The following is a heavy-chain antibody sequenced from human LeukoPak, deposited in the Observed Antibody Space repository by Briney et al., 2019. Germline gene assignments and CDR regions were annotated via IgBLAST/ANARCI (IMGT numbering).Heavy chain of an antibody. CDR3: ARALPPGYSSGWSYDY. D-gene: IGHD6-19*01. V-gene: IGHV4-59*01. CDR2: VYSGST. Sequence: SETLSLTCTVSGGSISDYYWSWIRQPPGKGRECIGYVYSGSTSYSPSLKSRVSISVDTSRNQFSLRLSSVTAADTAVYYCARALPPGYSSGWSYDYWGQGTLVTVSS. J-gene: IGHJ4*02. CDR1: GGSISDYY.